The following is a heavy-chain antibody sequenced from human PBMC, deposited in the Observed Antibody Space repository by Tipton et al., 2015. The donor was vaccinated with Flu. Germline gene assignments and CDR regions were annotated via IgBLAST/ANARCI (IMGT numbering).Heavy chain of an antibody. CDR3: ARDGWCMIVVVITTGYYYGMDV. CDR2: ISAYNGNT. V-gene: IGHV1-18*01. J-gene: IGHJ6*02. D-gene: IGHD3-22*01. Sequence: QLVQSGAEVKKPGATVKVSCKASGYTFTSYGISWVRQAPGQGLEWMGWISAYNGNTIYAQKLQGRVTMTTDTSTSTAYTELRSLRSDDTAVYYCARDGWCMIVVVITTGYYYGMDVWGQGTTVTVSS. CDR1: GYTFTSYG.